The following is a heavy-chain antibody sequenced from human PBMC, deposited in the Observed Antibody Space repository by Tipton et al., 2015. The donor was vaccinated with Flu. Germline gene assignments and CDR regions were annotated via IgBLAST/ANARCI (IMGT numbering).Heavy chain of an antibody. J-gene: IGHJ4*02. CDR1: GFTFSSFW. CDR3: ARDLGVRGLINY. D-gene: IGHD3-10*01. V-gene: IGHV3-74*01. Sequence: SLRLSCTASGFTFSSFWMHWVRQAPGKGLVWVSRISHDGSSTNYADSVKGRFTISRDNAKNTLYLQMSSLRAEDTSVYYCARDLGVRGLINYWGQGTLVTVPS. CDR2: ISHDGSST.